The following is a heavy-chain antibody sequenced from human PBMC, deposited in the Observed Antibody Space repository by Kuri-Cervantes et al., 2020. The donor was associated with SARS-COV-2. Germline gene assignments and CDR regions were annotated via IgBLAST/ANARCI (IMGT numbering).Heavy chain of an antibody. V-gene: IGHV3-53*01. CDR1: GFTVSSNY. CDR2: IYSGGST. CDR3: ARERGLRGWFDP. Sequence: GESLKISCAASGFTVSSNYMSWVRQAPGKGLEWGSVIYSGGSTYYADSVKGRFTISRDNSKNTLYLQMNSLRAEDTAVYYCARERGLRGWFDPWGQGTLVTVSS. J-gene: IGHJ5*02.